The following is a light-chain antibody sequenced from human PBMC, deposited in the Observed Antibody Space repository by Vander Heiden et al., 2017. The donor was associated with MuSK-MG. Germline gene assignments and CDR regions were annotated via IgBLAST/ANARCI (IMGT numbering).Light chain of an antibody. J-gene: IGLJ2*01. CDR3: CSYAGSYTLV. Sequence: QSALTQPRPASGSPAQSVTISCTGTSSDVGGYNDVSWYQQHPGKATKLMIYDVSKRPSGVPDRFSGSKSGNTASLTISGLQAEDEADYYCCSYAGSYTLVFGGGTKLTVL. CDR2: DVS. V-gene: IGLV2-11*01. CDR1: SSDVGGYND.